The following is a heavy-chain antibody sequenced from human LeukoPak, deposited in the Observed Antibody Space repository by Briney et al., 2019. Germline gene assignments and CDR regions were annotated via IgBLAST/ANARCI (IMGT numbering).Heavy chain of an antibody. J-gene: IGHJ4*02. CDR1: GFTFSSYA. V-gene: IGHV3-23*01. Sequence: PGGSLRLSCAASGFTFSSYAMSWVRQAPGKGLEWVSAISGSGGSTYYADSVKGRFTISRDNSKNTLYLQMNSLRAEDTAVYYCAKDLGDYGDYPLGAYWGQGTLVTVSS. CDR2: ISGSGGST. CDR3: AKDLGDYGDYPLGAY. D-gene: IGHD4-17*01.